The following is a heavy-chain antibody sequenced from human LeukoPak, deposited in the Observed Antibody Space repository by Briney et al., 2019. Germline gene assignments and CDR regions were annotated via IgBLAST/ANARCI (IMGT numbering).Heavy chain of an antibody. CDR3: ALIGVVIPPDTYDV. Sequence: GGSLRLSCAASEFTFSDYSMNWVRQALGKGLEWVSYISSSSSTIYNADSVKGRFTISRDNSKKTLYLQMDSLRTEDTAFYYCALIGVVIPPDTYDVWGQGTLVTVSS. CDR1: EFTFSDYS. D-gene: IGHD2-21*01. J-gene: IGHJ3*01. V-gene: IGHV3-48*01. CDR2: ISSSSSTI.